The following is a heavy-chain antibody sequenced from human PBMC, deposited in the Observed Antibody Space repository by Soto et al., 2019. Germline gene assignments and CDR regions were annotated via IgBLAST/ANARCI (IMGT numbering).Heavy chain of an antibody. CDR3: AKNGQPPYYYYGMDV. J-gene: IGHJ6*02. D-gene: IGHD2-8*01. Sequence: QGQLVQSGAEVKKPGASVKVSCKASGYTFTRYGTSWVRQAPGQGLEWMGWISGYHGGTNYAQKFQGRVTMTIDTSTLTTYMELRSLTSDDTAVYYCAKNGQPPYYYYGMDVWGQGTTVTVSS. CDR2: ISGYHGGT. V-gene: IGHV1-18*01. CDR1: GYTFTRYG.